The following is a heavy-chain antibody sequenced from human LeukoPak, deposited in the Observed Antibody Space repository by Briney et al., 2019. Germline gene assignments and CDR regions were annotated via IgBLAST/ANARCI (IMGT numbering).Heavy chain of an antibody. CDR1: GYTFTSYD. D-gene: IGHD6-13*01. CDR3: ARVVGSSWYEVFDP. Sequence: ASVKVSCKASGYTFTSYDINWVRQATGQGLEWMGWMNPNSGNTGYAQKFQGRVTITADESTSTAYMELSSLRSEDTAVYYCARVVGSSWYEVFDPWGQGTLVTVSS. CDR2: MNPNSGNT. V-gene: IGHV1-8*01. J-gene: IGHJ5*02.